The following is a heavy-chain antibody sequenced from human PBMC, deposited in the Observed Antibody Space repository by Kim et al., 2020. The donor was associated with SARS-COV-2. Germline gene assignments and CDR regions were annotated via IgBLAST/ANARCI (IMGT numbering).Heavy chain of an antibody. Sequence: DSVKGRFTIARDNSKNTLYLQMNSLRAEDTAVYYCAKDWALRSYWYFDLWGRGTLVTVSS. CDR3: AKDWALRSYWYFDL. D-gene: IGHD4-17*01. V-gene: IGHV3-23*01. J-gene: IGHJ2*01.